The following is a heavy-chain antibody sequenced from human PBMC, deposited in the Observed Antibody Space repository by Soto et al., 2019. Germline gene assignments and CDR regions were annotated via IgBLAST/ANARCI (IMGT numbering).Heavy chain of an antibody. D-gene: IGHD5-12*01. J-gene: IGHJ4*02. CDR3: PSEFYANSVATLPY. CDR2: IGSSGVRT. V-gene: IGHV3-23*01. Sequence: GGSLRLSCAASGFTFNNYAMNWVRQAPGKGLEWVSAIGSSGVRTYYADSVKGRFTITRDNSENTLYLHMNSLRAEDTAVYFCPSEFYANSVATLPYWAQGPQDPGSA. CDR1: GFTFNNYA.